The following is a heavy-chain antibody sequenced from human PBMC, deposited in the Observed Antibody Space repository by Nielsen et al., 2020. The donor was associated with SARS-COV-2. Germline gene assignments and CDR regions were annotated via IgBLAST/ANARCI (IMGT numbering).Heavy chain of an antibody. Sequence: GGSLRLSCAASGFTFSSYSMNWVRQAPGKGLEWVSSISSSSSYIYYADSVKGRFTISRDNAKNSLYLQMNSLRAEDTAVYYCARASSGDYDIPGDWYFDLWGRGTLVTVSS. V-gene: IGHV3-21*01. CDR1: GFTFSSYS. CDR3: ARASSGDYDIPGDWYFDL. D-gene: IGHD4-17*01. CDR2: ISSSSSYI. J-gene: IGHJ2*01.